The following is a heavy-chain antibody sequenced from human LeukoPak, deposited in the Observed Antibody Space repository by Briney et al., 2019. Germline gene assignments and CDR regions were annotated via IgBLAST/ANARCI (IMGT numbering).Heavy chain of an antibody. CDR2: IIPIFGTA. CDR1: RYSFTTYA. CDR3: ARPSTRYSSSWEPYFDY. V-gene: IGHV1-69*13. D-gene: IGHD6-13*01. J-gene: IGHJ4*02. Sequence: SVKVSCKASRYSFTTYAINWVRQAPGQGLEWMGGIIPIFGTANYAQKFQGRVTITADESTSTAYMELSSLRSEDTAVYYCARPSTRYSSSWEPYFDYWGQGTLVTVSS.